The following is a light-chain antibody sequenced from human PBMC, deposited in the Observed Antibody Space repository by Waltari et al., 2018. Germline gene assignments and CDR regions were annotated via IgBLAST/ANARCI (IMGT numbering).Light chain of an antibody. Sequence: EVVMTQSPATLSVSRGERATLSCRASQSISINMVWYQQRPGQAPRLLIYEASMRATDIPARFTVSGSGTEFTLTISSVQSEDAAVYYCQQFNDWPRTFGQGTKVEIK. CDR2: EAS. CDR3: QQFNDWPRT. CDR1: QSISIN. J-gene: IGKJ1*01. V-gene: IGKV3-15*01.